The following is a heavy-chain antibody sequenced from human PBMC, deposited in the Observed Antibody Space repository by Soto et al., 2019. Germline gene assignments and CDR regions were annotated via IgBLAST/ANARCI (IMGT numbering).Heavy chain of an antibody. J-gene: IGHJ5*02. CDR1: GFTYSTYA. D-gene: IGHD3-10*01. CDR2: ISESGGRT. CDR3: AKDYGSGSYGP. V-gene: IGHV3-23*01. Sequence: LRLSCAASGFTYSTYAMGWVRQAPGKGLEWVSSISESGGRTYYADSVKGRFTISRDNSKNTLYLQMNSLRAEDTAVYYCAKDYGSGSYGPWGQGTLVTVSS.